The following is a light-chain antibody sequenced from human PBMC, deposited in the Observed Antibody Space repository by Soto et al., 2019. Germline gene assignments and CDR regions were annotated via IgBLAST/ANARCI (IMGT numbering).Light chain of an antibody. CDR2: DAS. J-gene: IGKJ2*01. CDR1: QSVSSSY. CDR3: QQYCTTPYT. Sequence: ELVLTPSPATLSLSPGDRATLSCGASQSVSSSYLAWYQQKPGLAPRLLIYDASSRATGIPDSFSGSGSWNDFTLTISRLEPEDFEWYYCQQYCTTPYTFGQGTKLDIK. V-gene: IGKV3D-20*01.